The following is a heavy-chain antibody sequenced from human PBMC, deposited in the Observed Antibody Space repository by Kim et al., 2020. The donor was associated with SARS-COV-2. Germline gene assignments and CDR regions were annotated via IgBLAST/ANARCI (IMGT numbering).Heavy chain of an antibody. Sequence: SETLSLTCTVSGGSISSYYWSWIRQPPGKGLEWIGYIYYSGSTNYNPSLKSRVTISVDTSKNQFSLKLSSVTAADTAVYYCARSQVPVVAPNYWGQGTLVTVSS. CDR2: IYYSGST. J-gene: IGHJ4*02. CDR3: ARSQVPVVAPNY. D-gene: IGHD2-15*01. V-gene: IGHV4-59*13. CDR1: GGSISSYY.